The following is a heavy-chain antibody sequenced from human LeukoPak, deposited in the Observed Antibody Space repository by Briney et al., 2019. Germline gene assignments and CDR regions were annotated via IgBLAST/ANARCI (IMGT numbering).Heavy chain of an antibody. J-gene: IGHJ5*02. CDR3: ATVARVTMIVVVIRDINWFDP. D-gene: IGHD3-22*01. CDR2: ISGSGGST. CDR1: GFTFSSYA. V-gene: IGHV3-23*01. Sequence: SGGSLRLSCAASGFTFSSYAMSWVRQAPGKGLEWVSAISGSGGSTYYADSVKGRFTISRDNSKNTLYLQMNSLRAEDTAVYYCATVARVTMIVVVIRDINWFDPWGQGTLVTVSS.